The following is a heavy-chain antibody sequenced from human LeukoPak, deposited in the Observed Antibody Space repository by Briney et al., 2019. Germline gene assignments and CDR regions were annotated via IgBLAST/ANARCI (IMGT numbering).Heavy chain of an antibody. V-gene: IGHV3-30*04. CDR1: GFTFNSYA. Sequence: GGSLRLSCAASGFTFNSYAMHWVRQAPGKGLEWVAVISYDGSNKYYADSVKGRFTISRDNSKNTLYLQMNSLRAEDTAVYYCAKTGIAAAGTIDYWGQGTLVTVSS. CDR2: ISYDGSNK. J-gene: IGHJ4*02. CDR3: AKTGIAAAGTIDY. D-gene: IGHD6-13*01.